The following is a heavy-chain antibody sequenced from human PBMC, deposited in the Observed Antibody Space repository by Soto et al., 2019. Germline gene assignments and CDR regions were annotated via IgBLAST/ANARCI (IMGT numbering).Heavy chain of an antibody. Sequence: RGSLRLSCAGSGFTFGTYSMNWVRQAAGKGLEWIAYISYDSDTIQYADSVKGRFTISRDNAKNSLYLQMNSLRDEDTAVYYCAGLYYDYVWGQGTTVTVSS. V-gene: IGHV3-48*02. CDR2: ISYDSDTI. J-gene: IGHJ6*02. CDR3: AGLYYDYV. D-gene: IGHD3-3*01. CDR1: GFTFGTYS.